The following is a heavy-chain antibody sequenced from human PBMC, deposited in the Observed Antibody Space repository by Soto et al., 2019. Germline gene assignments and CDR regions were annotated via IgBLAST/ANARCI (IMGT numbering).Heavy chain of an antibody. V-gene: IGHV1-69*02. D-gene: IGHD4-17*01. Sequence: QVQLVQSGAEVKKPGSSVKVSCKASGGTFSSYTISWVRQAPGQGLEWMGRIIPILGIANYAQKFQGRVTITADKSTSTAYMELSSLRSEDTAVYYCARAPATVTTFLAFDYWGQGTLVTVSS. CDR2: IIPILGIA. CDR1: GGTFSSYT. J-gene: IGHJ4*02. CDR3: ARAPATVTTFLAFDY.